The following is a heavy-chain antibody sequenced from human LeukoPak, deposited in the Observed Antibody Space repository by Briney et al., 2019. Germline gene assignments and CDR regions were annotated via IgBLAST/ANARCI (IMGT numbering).Heavy chain of an antibody. D-gene: IGHD1-26*01. V-gene: IGHV3-7*01. CDR2: INGDDSHK. CDR3: ARDGIEGVTVLDY. J-gene: IGHJ4*02. Sequence: GGSLRLSCAASTFIITNSWIAWVRQAPGPGQERVAMINGDDSHKYYIDSVKGRFTVSRDNARKSVFLQMNSLRAEDTAVYYCARDGIEGVTVLDYWGQGTLVAVS. CDR1: TFIITNSW.